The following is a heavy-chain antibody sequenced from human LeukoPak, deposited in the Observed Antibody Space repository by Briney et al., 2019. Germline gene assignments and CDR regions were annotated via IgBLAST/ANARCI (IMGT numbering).Heavy chain of an antibody. D-gene: IGHD1-26*01. J-gene: IGHJ4*02. V-gene: IGHV3-53*01. Sequence: GGFLRTSLSAPGFAVRCNQLNWGPQAPRKGLEWVSIFSRGGRTYYEDSVKGRFTISRDNSKNTLYLQMNTLRAEDTAVYYCARDRWELLSGRGYYFDYWGQGTLVTVSS. CDR1: GFAVRCNQ. CDR3: ARDRWELLSGRGYYFDY. CDR2: FSRGGRT.